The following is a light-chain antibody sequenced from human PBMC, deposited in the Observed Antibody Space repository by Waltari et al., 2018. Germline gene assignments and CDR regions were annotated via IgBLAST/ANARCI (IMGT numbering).Light chain of an antibody. CDR2: GNN. V-gene: IGLV1-44*01. CDR1: SSTIGSNT. Sequence: QSVLTQSPSTSGTPGQKVTISCSGSSSTIGSNTVNWYQQLPGTAPKLPIYGNNQRPSGVPDRFSGSKSGTSASLAISGLQSEDEADYYCAAWDDSLIGPVFGGGTKLTVL. CDR3: AAWDDSLIGPV. J-gene: IGLJ3*02.